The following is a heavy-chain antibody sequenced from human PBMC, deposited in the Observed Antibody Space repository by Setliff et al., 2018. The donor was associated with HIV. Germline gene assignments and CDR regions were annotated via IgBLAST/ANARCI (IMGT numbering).Heavy chain of an antibody. CDR2: IKSEADGGTE. V-gene: IGHV3-15*01. CDR1: GFFFKNAW. D-gene: IGHD1-1*01. CDR3: TTAGHGSLDFDY. Sequence: LSLSCAASGFFFKNAWMSWVRQAPGKGLEWIGRIKSEADGGTEESAAFLKGRFTISRDDSKNTLFLQMRGLSAEDTALYYCTTAGHGSLDFDYWGQGTRVTVSS. J-gene: IGHJ4*02.